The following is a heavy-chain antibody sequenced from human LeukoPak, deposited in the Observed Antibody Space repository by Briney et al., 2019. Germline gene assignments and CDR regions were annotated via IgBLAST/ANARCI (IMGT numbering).Heavy chain of an antibody. CDR2: IGGSGTNT. CDR3: TKDSSVPFGITD. V-gene: IGHV3-23*01. J-gene: IGHJ4*02. Sequence: GGSLRLSCEASGFTFSAYAMSWVRQAPGKGLEWVSAIGGSGTNTYYADSVKGRFTISRDNSKSTLSLQMNSLRAEDTAVYYCTKDSSVPFGITDWGQGTLVTVSS. D-gene: IGHD5/OR15-5a*01. CDR1: GFTFSAYA.